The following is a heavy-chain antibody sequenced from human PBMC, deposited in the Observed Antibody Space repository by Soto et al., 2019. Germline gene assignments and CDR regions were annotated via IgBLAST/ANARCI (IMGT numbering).Heavy chain of an antibody. Sequence: QVQLVESGGGVVQPGRSLRLSCAASGFTFSSYGMHWVRQAPGKGLEWVAVISYDGSNKYYADSVKGRFTISRDNSKNTLYLQMNSLRAEDTAVYYCAKESSGYGYDFDYWGQGTLVTVSS. D-gene: IGHD5-18*01. J-gene: IGHJ4*02. CDR2: ISYDGSNK. V-gene: IGHV3-30*18. CDR3: AKESSGYGYDFDY. CDR1: GFTFSSYG.